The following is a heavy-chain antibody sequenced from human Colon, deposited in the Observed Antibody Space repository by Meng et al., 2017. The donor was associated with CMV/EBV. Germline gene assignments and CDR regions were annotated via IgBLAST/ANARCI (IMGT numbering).Heavy chain of an antibody. Sequence: QIPLKESGPPLVKPTQTLTLTCTFSGFSLSTSGVGVGWIRQPPGKALEWLALIYWDDDKRYSPSLKSRLTITKDTSKNQVVLTMTNMDPVDTATYYCVHRMGRIAARVFDYWGQGTLVTVSS. CDR3: VHRMGRIAARVFDY. CDR2: IYWDDDK. CDR1: GFSLSTSGVG. J-gene: IGHJ4*02. V-gene: IGHV2-5*02. D-gene: IGHD6-6*01.